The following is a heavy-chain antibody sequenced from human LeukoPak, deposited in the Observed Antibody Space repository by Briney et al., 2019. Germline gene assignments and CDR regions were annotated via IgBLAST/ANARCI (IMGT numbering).Heavy chain of an antibody. J-gene: IGHJ3*02. V-gene: IGHV1-18*01. Sequence: ASVKVSCKASGYTFTTYNINWVRQAPGQGLEWMGWISGYNGNTNYAQKLQGRVTMTTDTSTSTAYMELRSLKSDDTAVYYCASLKNYYDSSGYLVTDAFDIWGQGTMVAVSS. CDR1: GYTFTTYN. CDR2: ISGYNGNT. CDR3: ASLKNYYDSSGYLVTDAFDI. D-gene: IGHD3-22*01.